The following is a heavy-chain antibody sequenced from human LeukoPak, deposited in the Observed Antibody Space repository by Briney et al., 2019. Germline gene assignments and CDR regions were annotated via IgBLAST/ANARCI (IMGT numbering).Heavy chain of an antibody. D-gene: IGHD3-10*01. CDR3: ASELWFGESNALDT. Sequence: PGGSLRLSCAASGFDFKKYETNWVRQAPGKGLEWISYISGKNIINYADSVKGRFTISRDNTKNSLYLQMNSLRAEDTAVYYCASELWFGESNALDTWGQGTVATVSS. J-gene: IGHJ3*02. V-gene: IGHV3-48*03. CDR2: ISGKNII. CDR1: GFDFKKYE.